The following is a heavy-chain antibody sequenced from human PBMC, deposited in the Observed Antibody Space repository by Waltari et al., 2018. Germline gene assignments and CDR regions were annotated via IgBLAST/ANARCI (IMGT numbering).Heavy chain of an antibody. Sequence: QVTLRESGPALVKPTQTLTLTCTFSGFSLSTSGMCVSWIRQPPGTALEWLARIDWDDDKYYSTSLKTRLTISKDTSKNQVVLTMTNMDPVDTATYYCARITTTLGAFDIWGQGTMVTVSS. CDR2: IDWDDDK. CDR1: GFSLSTSGMC. CDR3: ARITTTLGAFDI. V-gene: IGHV2-70*15. D-gene: IGHD1-1*01. J-gene: IGHJ3*02.